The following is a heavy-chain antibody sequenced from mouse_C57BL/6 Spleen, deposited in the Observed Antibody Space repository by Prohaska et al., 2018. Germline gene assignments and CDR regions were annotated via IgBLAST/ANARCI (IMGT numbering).Heavy chain of an antibody. CDR1: GYTFTDYE. CDR2: IDPETGGT. J-gene: IGHJ4*01. Sequence: VQLQQSGAELVRPGASVTLSCKASGYTFTDYEMHWGKQTPVHGLEWIGAIDPETGGTAYNQKFKGKAIRTADKSSSTAYMELRSLTSEDSAVYYCTRKAPYYYAMDYWGQGTSVIVSS. V-gene: IGHV1-15*01. CDR3: TRKAPYYYAMDY.